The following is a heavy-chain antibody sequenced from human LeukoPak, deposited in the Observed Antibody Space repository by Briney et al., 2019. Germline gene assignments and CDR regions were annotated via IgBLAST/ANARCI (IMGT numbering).Heavy chain of an antibody. J-gene: IGHJ4*02. Sequence: GASVTVSCMASGYTFTGYYIHWVRQAPGQGLEWMGWINPNSGGTNYAQKFQGRVTMTRDTSISTAYMELSRLRSDDTAVYYCARDADVGYYDSCGQGPFDYWGQGTLVTVSS. D-gene: IGHD3-22*01. CDR2: INPNSGGT. V-gene: IGHV1-2*02. CDR1: GYTFTGYY. CDR3: ARDADVGYYDSCGQGPFDY.